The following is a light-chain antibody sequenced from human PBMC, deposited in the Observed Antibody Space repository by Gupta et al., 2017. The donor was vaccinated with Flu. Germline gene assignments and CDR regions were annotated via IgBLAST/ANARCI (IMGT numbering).Light chain of an antibody. J-gene: IGLJ3*02. CDR3: QILDSSIDHGV. CDR1: NIETFS. Sequence: SYVLTQPPSVSVAPGQTTSISCAGDNIETFSVHWYQQRPGQAPFLVLYDDDNRPSGIPERFSGSNSGSTATLTINRVEAADEADYYCQILDSSIDHGVFGGGTKLTVL. V-gene: IGLV3-21*02. CDR2: DDD.